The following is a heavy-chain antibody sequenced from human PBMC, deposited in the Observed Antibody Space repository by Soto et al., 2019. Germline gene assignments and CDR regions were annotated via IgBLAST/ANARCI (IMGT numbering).Heavy chain of an antibody. CDR1: GFTFSTYA. V-gene: IGHV3-23*01. D-gene: IGHD5-18*01. CDR2: ISASGGST. Sequence: EVQLLESGGGLVQPGGSLRLSCAASGFTFSTYAMTWVRQAPGKGLEWVSAISASGGSTYYVDSVKGRFTISRDNSKNTLYLQMNSLRVEDTAVYYCAKVGFPYSYGYLFYYWGQGTLVTVSS. CDR3: AKVGFPYSYGYLFYY. J-gene: IGHJ4*02.